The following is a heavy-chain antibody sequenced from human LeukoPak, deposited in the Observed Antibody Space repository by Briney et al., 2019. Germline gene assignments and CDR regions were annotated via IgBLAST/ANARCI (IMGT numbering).Heavy chain of an antibody. D-gene: IGHD6-25*01. CDR2: IRYDGSNK. CDR3: ARAGSAAAYFDY. CDR1: GFTFSSYG. J-gene: IGHJ4*02. Sequence: GGSLRLSCAASGFTFSSYGMHWVRQAPGKGLEWVAFIRYDGSNKYYADSVKGRFTISRDNSKNTLYLQMNSLRAEDTAVYYCARAGSAAAYFDYWGQGTLVTVSS. V-gene: IGHV3-30*02.